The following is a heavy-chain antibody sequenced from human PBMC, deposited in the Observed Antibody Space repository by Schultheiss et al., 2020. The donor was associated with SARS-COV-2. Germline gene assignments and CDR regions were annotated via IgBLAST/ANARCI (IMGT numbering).Heavy chain of an antibody. CDR3: AGITMIRGIVVTALGN. Sequence: SCAVSGGPISSTNWWTWVRQPPGKGLEWIGEIYHSGIVNYNPSLKSRVTMFVDKSKNQFSLNLSSVTAADTAVYYCAGITMIRGIVVTALGNWGQGILVTVSS. D-gene: IGHD3-10*01. V-gene: IGHV4-4*02. CDR1: GGPISSTNW. CDR2: IYHSGIV. J-gene: IGHJ4*02.